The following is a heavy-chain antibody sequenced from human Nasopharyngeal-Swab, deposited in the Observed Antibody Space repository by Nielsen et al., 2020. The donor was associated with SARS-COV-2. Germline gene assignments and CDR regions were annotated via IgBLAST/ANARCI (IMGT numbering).Heavy chain of an antibody. Sequence: SLNISCSSSSFTFHDFAMHWVRQAPGKGPEWVSGISWNSGSIGYADSVKGRFTISRDNAKNSLYLQMNSLRAEDTALYYCAKEGSGWFLDYWGQGTLVTVSS. D-gene: IGHD6-19*01. J-gene: IGHJ4*02. CDR1: SFTFHDFA. CDR3: AKEGSGWFLDY. CDR2: ISWNSGSI. V-gene: IGHV3-9*01.